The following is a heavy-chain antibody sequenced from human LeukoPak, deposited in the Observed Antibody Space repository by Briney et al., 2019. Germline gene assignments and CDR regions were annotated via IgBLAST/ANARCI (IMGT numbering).Heavy chain of an antibody. Sequence: GGSLRPSCAASGFTFDDYGMNWVRQAPGKGLEWVSGINWNGGSTGYADSVKGRFTISRDNAKNSLYLQMNSLRAEDTAVYYCAKDFTRVITFGGFTNWGQGTLVTVSS. D-gene: IGHD3-16*01. V-gene: IGHV3-20*04. CDR2: INWNGGST. CDR1: GFTFDDYG. CDR3: AKDFTRVITFGGFTN. J-gene: IGHJ4*02.